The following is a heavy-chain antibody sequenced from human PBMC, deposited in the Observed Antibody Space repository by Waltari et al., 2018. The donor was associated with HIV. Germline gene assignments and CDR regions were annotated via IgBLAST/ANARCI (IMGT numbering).Heavy chain of an antibody. Sequence: QVQLQQWGARQLKASDTLSLTCAVYGGSFSGYYWTWIRQSPGKGLECIGGINHSGTTNYSPALKSRVTSSRDTSKNQFALKLTSVTAADTAVYYCAREAGYNSGWYGGYYFDFWGQGALVTVSS. J-gene: IGHJ4*02. D-gene: IGHD6-19*01. V-gene: IGHV4-34*02. CDR1: GGSFSGYY. CDR2: INHSGTT. CDR3: AREAGYNSGWYGGYYFDF.